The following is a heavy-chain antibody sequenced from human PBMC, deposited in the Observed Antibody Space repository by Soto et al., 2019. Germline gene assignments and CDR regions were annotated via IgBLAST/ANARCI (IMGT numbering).Heavy chain of an antibody. V-gene: IGHV1-69*02. CDR1: GDTFNFYT. J-gene: IGHJ4*02. Sequence: QVQLVQSGAEVKKPGSSVTVSCKASGDTFNFYTINWVRQAPGLGLEWMGRFNPILSFSNSALKFQGRVTLTADKSTSTAYMVLSSLRSEDTAIYYCATSFGSGSRAFDYWGQGALVTVSS. CDR3: ATSFGSGSRAFDY. CDR2: FNPILSFS. D-gene: IGHD3-10*01.